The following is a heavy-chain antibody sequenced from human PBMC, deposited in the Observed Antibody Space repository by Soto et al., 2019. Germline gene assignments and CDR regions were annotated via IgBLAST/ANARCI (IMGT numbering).Heavy chain of an antibody. CDR1: GRSYSGDY. D-gene: IGHD3-3*01. V-gene: IGHV4-34*01. Sequence: SGTLCQTVAVYGRSYSGDYWSWIRQPPGKGLEWIGEINHSGSTNYNPSLKSRVTISVDTSKNQFSLKLSSVTAADTAVYYCAREAIFGVVIIGNFDYWGQGTLVTVSS. J-gene: IGHJ4*02. CDR2: INHSGST. CDR3: AREAIFGVVIIGNFDY.